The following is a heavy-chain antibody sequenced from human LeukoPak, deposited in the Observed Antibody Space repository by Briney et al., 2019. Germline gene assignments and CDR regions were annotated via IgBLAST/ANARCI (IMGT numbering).Heavy chain of an antibody. D-gene: IGHD1-26*01. J-gene: IGHJ4*02. CDR1: GGSISSYY. Sequence: SETLSLTCTVSGGSISSYYWSWIRQPPGKGLEWIGFIFYSGTTNYNPSLKSRVTISVDTSKNQFSLKLSSVTAADTAVYYCARGRRWKLLPIDYWGQGTLVTVSS. CDR2: IFYSGTT. V-gene: IGHV4-59*01. CDR3: ARGRRWKLLPIDY.